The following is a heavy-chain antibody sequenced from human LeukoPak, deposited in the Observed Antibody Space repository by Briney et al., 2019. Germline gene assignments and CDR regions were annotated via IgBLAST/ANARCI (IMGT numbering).Heavy chain of an antibody. V-gene: IGHV3-30*04. D-gene: IGHD6-6*01. CDR2: ISYDGSNK. CDR3: ARTLIEYSVSSCYLDY. J-gene: IGHJ4*02. CDR1: GFTYTKHA. Sequence: GGSLRLSCAASGFTYTKHAMHWVRQAPGKGLEWVAVISYDGSNKKYADSVKGRFTISRDNSKNTLYLQMNSLRAEDTAVYYYARTLIEYSVSSCYLDYWGQGTLVTVSS.